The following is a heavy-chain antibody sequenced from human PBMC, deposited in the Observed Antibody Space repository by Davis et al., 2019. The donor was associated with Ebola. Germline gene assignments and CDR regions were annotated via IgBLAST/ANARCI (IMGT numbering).Heavy chain of an antibody. V-gene: IGHV1-2*04. CDR3: AREAVYGGGPDY. D-gene: IGHD4-23*01. J-gene: IGHJ4*02. CDR1: GYTFTSYG. Sequence: ASVKVSCKASGYTFTSYGISWVRQAPGQGLEWMGWINPNSGGTNYAQKFQGWVTMTRDTSISTAYMELSRLRSDDTAVYYCAREAVYGGGPDYWGQGTLVTVSS. CDR2: INPNSGGT.